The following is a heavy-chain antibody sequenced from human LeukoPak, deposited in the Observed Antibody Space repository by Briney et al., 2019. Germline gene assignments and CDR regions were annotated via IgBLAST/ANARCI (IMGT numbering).Heavy chain of an antibody. J-gene: IGHJ4*02. CDR2: ISAYNGNT. V-gene: IGHV1-18*01. D-gene: IGHD6-6*01. CDR3: ARSHERGSSYYFDY. Sequence: GASVKVSCKASGYTFTSYGISWVRQAPGQGGEWMGWISAYNGNTNYAQKLQGRVTMTTDTSTSTAYMELRSLRSDDTAVYYCARSHERGSSYYFDYWGQGTLVTVSS. CDR1: GYTFTSYG.